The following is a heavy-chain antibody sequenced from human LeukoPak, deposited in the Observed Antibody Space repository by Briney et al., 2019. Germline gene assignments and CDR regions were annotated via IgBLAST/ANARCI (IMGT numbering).Heavy chain of an antibody. V-gene: IGHV3-30-3*01. CDR1: GFTFSSYA. CDR2: ISYDGSNK. Sequence: PGGSLRLSCAASGFTFSSYAMHWVRQAPGKGLEWVAVISYDGSNKYYADSVKGRFTISRDNSKKILYLQMNSLRVEDTAMYYCAKEAGLFDVWGQGAMVIISS. J-gene: IGHJ3*01. CDR3: AKEAGLFDV.